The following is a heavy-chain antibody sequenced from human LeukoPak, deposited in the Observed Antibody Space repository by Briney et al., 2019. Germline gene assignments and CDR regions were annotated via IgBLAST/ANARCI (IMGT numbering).Heavy chain of an antibody. Sequence: PGGSLRLSCAASGFTVGNNYMSWVRQAPGKGLEWVSVIYSDGSTYYADSVKARFTISRVNSKNTLYLQMNSLRADDTAVYYCARDPGGGPTHGYWGQGTLVTVSS. CDR1: GFTVGNNY. D-gene: IGHD1-26*01. J-gene: IGHJ4*02. CDR2: IYSDGST. CDR3: ARDPGGGPTHGY. V-gene: IGHV3-66*02.